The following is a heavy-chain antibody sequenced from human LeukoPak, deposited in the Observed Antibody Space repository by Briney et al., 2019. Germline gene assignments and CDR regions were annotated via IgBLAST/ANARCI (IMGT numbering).Heavy chain of an antibody. Sequence: SETLSHTCAAYGGSFSGYSWTWIRQPPGKGLEWIGEIDRSGSTNYNPSLKSRLTISVDTSKNQFSLKLSSVTAADTAVYYCARGSATGLAYWGQGNLVAVSS. V-gene: IGHV4-34*01. CDR1: GGSFSGYS. CDR2: IDRSGST. D-gene: IGHD1-1*01. CDR3: ARGSATGLAY. J-gene: IGHJ4*02.